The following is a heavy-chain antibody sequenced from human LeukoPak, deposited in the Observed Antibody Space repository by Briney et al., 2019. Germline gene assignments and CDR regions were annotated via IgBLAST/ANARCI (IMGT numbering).Heavy chain of an antibody. CDR1: GGSFSGYY. CDR2: INHSGST. CDR3: ARGPPLGARRQAPNDYGSGSYPLIYFDY. D-gene: IGHD3-10*01. J-gene: IGHJ4*02. V-gene: IGHV4-34*01. Sequence: SETLSLTCAVYGGSFSGYYWSWIRQPPGKGLEWIGEINHSGSTNYNPSLKSRVTISVDTSKNQFSLKLSSVTAADTAVYYCARGPPLGARRQAPNDYGSGSYPLIYFDYWGQGTLVTVSS.